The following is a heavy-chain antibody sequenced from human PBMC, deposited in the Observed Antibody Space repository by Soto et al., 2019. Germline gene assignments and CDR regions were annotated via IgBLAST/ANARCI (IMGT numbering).Heavy chain of an antibody. D-gene: IGHD2-15*01. CDR2: ITGSSGTT. Sequence: QSGGSLRLSCAASGFTFINYAMTWVRQAPGKGLERVSAITGSSGTTYYADSVKGRFTISRDNSKNTLYLQMSSLRAEDTAVYYCARIPKDVVAAYYLDFWGQGTLVTVSS. J-gene: IGHJ4*02. V-gene: IGHV3-23*01. CDR1: GFTFINYA. CDR3: ARIPKDVVAAYYLDF.